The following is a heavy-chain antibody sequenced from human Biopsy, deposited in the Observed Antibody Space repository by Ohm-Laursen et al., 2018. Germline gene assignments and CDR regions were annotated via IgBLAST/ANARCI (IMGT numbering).Heavy chain of an antibody. CDR1: GYTFTGQY. D-gene: IGHD2-15*01. V-gene: IGHV1-2*02. CDR2: INPHSGTT. J-gene: IGHJ1*01. CDR3: AKGQDLRGGAEYFQH. Sequence: VSSAKVSCKASGYTFTGQYLHWVRQVPGQGLEWMGWINPHSGTTKFAQDFQGRVTMTRDTSITTAYMELRRLRSDDTAVYYCAKGQDLRGGAEYFQHWGQGALVTVSS.